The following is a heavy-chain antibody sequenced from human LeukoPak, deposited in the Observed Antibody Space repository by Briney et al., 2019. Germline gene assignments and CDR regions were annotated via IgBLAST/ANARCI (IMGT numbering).Heavy chain of an antibody. D-gene: IGHD2/OR15-2a*01. CDR1: GDTFSFFA. J-gene: IGHJ4*02. V-gene: IGHV1-18*01. Sequence: ASVKVSCKASGDTFSFFAFSWVRQAPGQGLEWMGWISAYNGNTNYAQKLQGRVTMTTDTSTSTAYMELRSLRSDDTAVYYCARENIPLDYWGQGTLVTVSS. CDR2: ISAYNGNT. CDR3: ARENIPLDY.